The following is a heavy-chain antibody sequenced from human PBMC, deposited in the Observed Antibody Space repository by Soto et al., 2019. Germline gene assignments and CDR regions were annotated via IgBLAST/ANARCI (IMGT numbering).Heavy chain of an antibody. J-gene: IGHJ4*02. V-gene: IGHV4-30-4*01. CDR3: ASEGAYYDSGYFYY. D-gene: IGHD3-22*01. CDR1: GGSISSGDYY. CDR2: IYYSGST. Sequence: PSETLSLTCTVSGGSISSGDYYWSWIRQPPGKGLEWIGCIYYSGSTYYNPSLKSRVTISVDTSKNQFSLKLSSVTAADTAVYYCASEGAYYDSGYFYYWGQGTLVTVS.